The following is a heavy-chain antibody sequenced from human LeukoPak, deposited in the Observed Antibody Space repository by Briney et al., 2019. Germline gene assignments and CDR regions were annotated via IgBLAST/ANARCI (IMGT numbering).Heavy chain of an antibody. CDR2: LGISGDYD. CDR1: GFILSIYA. Sequence: GGSLRLSCVGSGFILSIYAMRWVGQAPGKGLQWVSSLGISGDYDWYAGSVKGRFTISRDSSKNTLYLQMNSLGAEYMAVYYCACDSPPDYWGQGTLVTVSS. J-gene: IGHJ4*02. D-gene: IGHD3-22*01. V-gene: IGHV3-23*01. CDR3: ACDSPPDY.